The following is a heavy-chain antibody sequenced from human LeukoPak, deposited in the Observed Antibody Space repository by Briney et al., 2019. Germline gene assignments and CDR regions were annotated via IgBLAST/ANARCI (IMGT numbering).Heavy chain of an antibody. CDR2: IKSDGSAT. V-gene: IGHV3-74*01. CDR1: VFSFSGSW. J-gene: IGHJ4*02. CDR3: ARDDNYGIQK. D-gene: IGHD5-24*01. Sequence: RGSLRLSCAPSVFSFSGSWMHWVRQGPGKGLGWVLCIKSDGSATYYADSVKGRFTISRDNAKNTLYLQINSLRAEDTAVYYCARDDNYGIQKWGQGTLVTVSS.